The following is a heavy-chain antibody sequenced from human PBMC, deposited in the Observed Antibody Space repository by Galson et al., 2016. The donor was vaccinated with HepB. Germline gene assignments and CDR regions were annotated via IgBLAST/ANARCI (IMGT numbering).Heavy chain of an antibody. V-gene: IGHV1-2*02. CDR3: ARVRPGAAAWKPFDP. D-gene: IGHD6-13*01. Sequence: SVKVSCKASGYTFSDYYLHWVRQAPGQGLEWMGWINPNSGYTDSAQKFQGRVTMTRDTSISTAYLELFRLTSDDTAVYFCARVRPGAAAWKPFDPWGQGTLVTVS. CDR2: INPNSGYT. J-gene: IGHJ5*02. CDR1: GYTFSDYY.